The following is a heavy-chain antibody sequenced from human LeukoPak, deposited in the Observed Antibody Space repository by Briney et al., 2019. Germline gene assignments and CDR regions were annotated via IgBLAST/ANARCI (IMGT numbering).Heavy chain of an antibody. CDR3: ARDLGSGWMEGYFDY. J-gene: IGHJ4*02. Sequence: GGSLRLSCAASGFTFSSYGTHWDRQAPGKGLEWVAVIWYDGSNKYYADSVKGRFTISRDNSQNTLYLQMNSLRAEDTAVYYCARDLGSGWMEGYFDYWGQGTLVTVSS. D-gene: IGHD6-19*01. CDR2: IWYDGSNK. V-gene: IGHV3-33*01. CDR1: GFTFSSYG.